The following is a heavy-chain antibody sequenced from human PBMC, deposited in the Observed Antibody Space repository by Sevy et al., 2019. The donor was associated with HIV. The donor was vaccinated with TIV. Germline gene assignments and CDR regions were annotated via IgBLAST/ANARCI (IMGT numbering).Heavy chain of an antibody. D-gene: IGHD3-22*01. CDR2: ISYDGSTT. CDR3: ARAALTSGYLYYFDY. Sequence: RLSCAASGFTFSNYPMHWVRQAPGKGLEWVAVISYDGSTTYYADSLKGRFTISRDTSKSTLYLQVNSLRAEDAAVYYCARAALTSGYLYYFDYWGQGTLVTVSS. V-gene: IGHV3-30*04. J-gene: IGHJ4*02. CDR1: GFTFSNYP.